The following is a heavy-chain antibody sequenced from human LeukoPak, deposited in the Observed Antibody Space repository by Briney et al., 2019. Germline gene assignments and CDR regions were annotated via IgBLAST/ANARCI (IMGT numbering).Heavy chain of an antibody. J-gene: IGHJ4*02. Sequence: SQTLSLTCTVSGGSISSGGYYWSWIRQHPGKGLEWIGYIYYSGSTYYNPSLKSRVTIPVDTSKNQFSLKLSSVTAADTAVYYCARDDYGDYYFDYWGQGTLVTVSS. CDR1: GGSISSGGYY. CDR2: IYYSGST. D-gene: IGHD4-17*01. V-gene: IGHV4-31*03. CDR3: ARDDYGDYYFDY.